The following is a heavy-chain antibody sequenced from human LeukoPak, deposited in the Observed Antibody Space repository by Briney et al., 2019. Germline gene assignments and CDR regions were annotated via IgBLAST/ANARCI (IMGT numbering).Heavy chain of an antibody. Sequence: ASVKVSCKASGYTFTDYYMHWVRQAPGQGLELMGWINPNSGDTNYAQKFQGRVTMTRDTSISTAYMELSKLRSDNTAVYYCARERILTGYYKGLYYFFGMDVWGQGTTVTVSS. CDR1: GYTFTDYY. CDR2: INPNSGDT. J-gene: IGHJ6*02. V-gene: IGHV1-2*02. CDR3: ARERILTGYYKGLYYFFGMDV. D-gene: IGHD3-9*01.